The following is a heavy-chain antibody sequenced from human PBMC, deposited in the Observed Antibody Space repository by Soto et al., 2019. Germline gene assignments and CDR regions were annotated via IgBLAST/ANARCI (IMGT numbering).Heavy chain of an antibody. V-gene: IGHV3-30*18. J-gene: IGHJ4*02. CDR1: GFTFNTFG. Sequence: QEQLVESGGGVVLPGRSLRLSCAASGFTFNTFGMHWVRQAPGKGLEWVAVISYDGSDKYYSDSVRGRFTISRDNSMNTLYLQMNSLRTEDTAVYYCAKSPNFYCSIYHCYKYYFDYWGQGTLVIVSS. CDR2: ISYDGSDK. D-gene: IGHD2-2*01. CDR3: AKSPNFYCSIYHCYKYYFDY.